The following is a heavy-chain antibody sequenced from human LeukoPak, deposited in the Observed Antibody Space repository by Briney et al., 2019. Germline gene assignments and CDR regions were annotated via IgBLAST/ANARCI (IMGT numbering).Heavy chain of an antibody. J-gene: IGHJ5*02. CDR3: ARVFGELFSYNWFDP. Sequence: GGSLRLSCAASGFTFSSYWMSWVRQAPGKGLEGLANIKQDGSEKYYVDSVKGRFTISRDNAKNSLYLQMNSLRAEDTAVYYCARVFGELFSYNWFDPWGQGTLVTVSS. CDR2: IKQDGSEK. D-gene: IGHD3-10*02. V-gene: IGHV3-7*01. CDR1: GFTFSSYW.